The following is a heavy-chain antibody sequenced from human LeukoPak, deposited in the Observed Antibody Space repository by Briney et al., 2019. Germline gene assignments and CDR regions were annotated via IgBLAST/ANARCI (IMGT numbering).Heavy chain of an antibody. D-gene: IGHD6-19*01. CDR3: AGHGGIAWSPVAFDP. V-gene: IGHV3-21*01. Sequence: GGSLRLSCTASGFTFSNYSMNWVRQAPGRGLEWVASISSGRHYIYYADSVRGRFTISRDNAKKSLFLQMNSLRAEDTAVYYCAGHGGIAWSPVAFDPWGQGTLATVSS. CDR2: ISSGRHYI. CDR1: GFTFSNYS. J-gene: IGHJ5*02.